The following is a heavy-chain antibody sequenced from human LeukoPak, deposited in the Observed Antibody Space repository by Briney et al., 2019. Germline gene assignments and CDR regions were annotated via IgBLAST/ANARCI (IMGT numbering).Heavy chain of an antibody. CDR1: GFTFSSYS. Sequence: GGSLRLSCAASGFTFSSYSMNWVRQAPGKGLEWVSSISSSSYIYHADSVKGRFTISRDNAKNSLYLQMNSLRAEDTAVYYCAGAFKAARGERIFDYWGQGTLVTVSS. J-gene: IGHJ4*02. D-gene: IGHD6-6*01. CDR2: ISSSSYI. CDR3: AGAFKAARGERIFDY. V-gene: IGHV3-21*01.